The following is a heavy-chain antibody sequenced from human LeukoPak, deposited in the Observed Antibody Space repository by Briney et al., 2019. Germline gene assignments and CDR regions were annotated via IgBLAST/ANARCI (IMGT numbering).Heavy chain of an antibody. CDR1: GFTFSSYS. J-gene: IGHJ6*02. Sequence: GGSLRLSCAASGFTFSSYSMNWVRQAPGKGLEWVSYISSSSSTIYYADSVKGRFTISRDNAKNSLYLQMNSLRAEDTAVYYCARGLGSKYYDFWSGYYIYYYGMDFWGQGTTVTVSS. CDR2: ISSSSSTI. CDR3: ARGLGSKYYDFWSGYYIYYYGMDF. V-gene: IGHV3-48*01. D-gene: IGHD3-3*01.